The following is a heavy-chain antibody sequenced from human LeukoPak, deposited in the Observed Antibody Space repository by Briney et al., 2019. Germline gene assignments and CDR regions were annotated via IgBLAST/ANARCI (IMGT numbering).Heavy chain of an antibody. CDR1: GGSFSGYY. D-gene: IGHD4-17*01. CDR3: ARRGSTVTTPDF. J-gene: IGHJ4*02. CDR2: IYYSGNT. V-gene: IGHV4-34*01. Sequence: PSETLSLTCAVYGGSFSGYYWGWIRQPPGKGLEWIGNIYYSGNTYYNPSLKSRVTISVDTSKNQFSLELISVTAADTAVYYCARRGSTVTTPDFWGQGTLVTVSS.